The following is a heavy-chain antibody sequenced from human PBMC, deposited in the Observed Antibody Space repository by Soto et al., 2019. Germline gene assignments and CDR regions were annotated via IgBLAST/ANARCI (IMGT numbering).Heavy chain of an antibody. Sequence: QVQLVQSGAEVKKPGASVKVSCKASGYTFTSYDINWVRQATRQGLEWMGWMNPNSGNTGYAQKFQGRVTMTRNTSISTAYMELSSLGSEDTAVYYCARWTDIADAFDIWGQGTMVTVSS. D-gene: IGHD2-15*01. CDR2: MNPNSGNT. CDR3: ARWTDIADAFDI. J-gene: IGHJ3*02. V-gene: IGHV1-8*01. CDR1: GYTFTSYD.